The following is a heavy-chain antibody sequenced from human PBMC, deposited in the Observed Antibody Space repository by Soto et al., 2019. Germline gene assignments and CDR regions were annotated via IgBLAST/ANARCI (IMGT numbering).Heavy chain of an antibody. V-gene: IGHV3-33*01. J-gene: IGHJ4*01. CDR2: IWYDGSNK. Sequence: QVQLVESGGGVVQPGRSLRLSCAASGFTFSSYGMHWVRQAPGKGLEWVAVIWYDGSNKYYADSVKGRFTISRDNSKNTLYLHMNSLRAEGTAVYYCAISAIETGSWAVSSTDYWGQGTLVTVSS. CDR3: AISAIETGSWAVSSTDY. CDR1: GFTFSSYG. D-gene: IGHD6-13*01.